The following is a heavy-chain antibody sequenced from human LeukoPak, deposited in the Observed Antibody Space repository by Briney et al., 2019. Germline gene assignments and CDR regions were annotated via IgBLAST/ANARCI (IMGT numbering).Heavy chain of an antibody. CDR2: VYSDEST. J-gene: IGHJ4*02. D-gene: IGHD6-6*01. Sequence: SETLSLTCTVSGVSVSSGGWYWIWMGQRAGKGLEWIGRVYSDESTIYNPSRKIRVTISVDTSRNQFSLNLSSATAADTAVYYCATWSSSSGEVYWGQGTLVTVSS. CDR1: GVSVSSGGWY. CDR3: ATWSSSSGEVY. V-gene: IGHV4-61*02.